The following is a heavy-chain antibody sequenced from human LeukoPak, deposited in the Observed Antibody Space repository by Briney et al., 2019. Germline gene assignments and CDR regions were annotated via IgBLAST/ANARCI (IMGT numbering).Heavy chain of an antibody. J-gene: IGHJ5*02. CDR2: ISSSGSTI. V-gene: IGHV3-11*01. Sequence: GGSLRLSCAASGFTSSDYYMSWIRQAPGKGLEWVSYISSSGSTIYYADSVKGRFTISRDNAKNSLYLQMNSLRAEDTAVYYCAREAEPEGRYNWFDPWGQGTLVTVSS. CDR1: GFTSSDYY. D-gene: IGHD1-1*01. CDR3: AREAEPEGRYNWFDP.